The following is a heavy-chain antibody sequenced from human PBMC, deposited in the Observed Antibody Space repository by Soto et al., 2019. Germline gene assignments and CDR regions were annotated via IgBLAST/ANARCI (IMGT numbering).Heavy chain of an antibody. J-gene: IGHJ6*02. CDR2: IIPIFGTA. CDR3: ARGGQIRWDYYYGMDV. Sequence: QVQLVQSGAEVKKPGSSVKVSCKASGGTFSSYAISWVRQAPGQGLEWMGGIIPIFGTANYAQKFQGRVTITADEATSKADMELSSLRTEDTAVYYCARGGQIRWDYYYGMDVWGQGTTVTVSS. D-gene: IGHD1-26*01. CDR1: GGTFSSYA. V-gene: IGHV1-69*01.